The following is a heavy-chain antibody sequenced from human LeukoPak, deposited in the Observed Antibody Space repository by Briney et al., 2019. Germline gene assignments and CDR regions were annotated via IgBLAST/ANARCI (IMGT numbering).Heavy chain of an antibody. J-gene: IGHJ4*02. CDR3: ARGYGRVGATIDY. CDR1: GFTFSSYA. CDR2: ISYDGSNK. Sequence: GGSLRLSCAASGFTFSSYAMRWVRQAPGKGLEWVAVISYDGSNKYYADSVKGRFTISRDNSKNTLYLQMNSLRAEDTAVYYCARGYGRVGATIDYWGQGTLVTVSS. V-gene: IGHV3-30-3*01. D-gene: IGHD1-26*01.